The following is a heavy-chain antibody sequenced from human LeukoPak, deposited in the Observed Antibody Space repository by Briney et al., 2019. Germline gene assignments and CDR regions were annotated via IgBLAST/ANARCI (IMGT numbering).Heavy chain of an antibody. CDR2: IYYIVST. Sequence: SQTLSLTCTVAAGSISSYYGSCIRQPPGKGLEWIGYIYYIVSTNYNPSLKTRVTISVDTSKNQFSLKLRSVTAADTDVYYCARVVQSTDRSGFSLPEYFQPWGQGTLVTVSS. CDR1: AGSISSYY. D-gene: IGHD3-22*01. V-gene: IGHV4-59*08. CDR3: ARVVQSTDRSGFSLPEYFQP. J-gene: IGHJ1*01.